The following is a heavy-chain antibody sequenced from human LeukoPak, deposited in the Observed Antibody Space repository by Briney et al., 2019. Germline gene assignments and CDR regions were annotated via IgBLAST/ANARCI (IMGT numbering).Heavy chain of an antibody. CDR3: ARAMPSTWACFDY. D-gene: IGHD6-13*01. CDR2: IYSGDST. Sequence: GGSLRLSCAASGFTVSSNYMSWVRQTPGEGLEWVSVIYSGDSTYYADSVKGQFTISRDNAKNSLYLQMNSLRAEDTAVYYCARAMPSTWACFDYWGQGTLVTVSS. V-gene: IGHV3-53*01. J-gene: IGHJ4*02. CDR1: GFTVSSNY.